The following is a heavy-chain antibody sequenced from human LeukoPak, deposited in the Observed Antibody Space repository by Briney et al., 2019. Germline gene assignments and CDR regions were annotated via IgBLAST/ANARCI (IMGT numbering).Heavy chain of an antibody. Sequence: GASVKVSCKASGYTFSSYDINWVRQAPGQGLEWMGWISAYNGNTNYAQKLQGRVTMTTDTSTSTAYMELRSLRSDDTAVYYCARDLLGYCSGGSCYAPFDYWGQGTLVTVSS. CDR2: ISAYNGNT. CDR3: ARDLLGYCSGGSCYAPFDY. V-gene: IGHV1-18*01. CDR1: GYTFSSYD. D-gene: IGHD2-15*01. J-gene: IGHJ4*02.